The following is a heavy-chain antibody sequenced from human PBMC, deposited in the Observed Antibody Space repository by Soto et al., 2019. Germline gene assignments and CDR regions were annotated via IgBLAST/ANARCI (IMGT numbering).Heavy chain of an antibody. Sequence: SETLSLTCAVYGGSFSGYYWSWIRQPPGKGLEWIGEINHSGSTNYNPSLKSRVTISVDTSKNQFSLKLSSVTAADTAVYYCASWDRRAAAGYYFDYWGQGTLVTVSS. V-gene: IGHV4-34*01. CDR3: ASWDRRAAAGYYFDY. D-gene: IGHD6-13*01. CDR1: GGSFSGYY. J-gene: IGHJ4*02. CDR2: INHSGST.